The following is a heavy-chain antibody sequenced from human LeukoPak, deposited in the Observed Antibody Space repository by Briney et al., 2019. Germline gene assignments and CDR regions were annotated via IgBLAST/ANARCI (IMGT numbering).Heavy chain of an antibody. CDR2: ISAYNGNT. V-gene: IGHV1-18*01. D-gene: IGHD3-16*02. Sequence: ASVKVSCKASGYTFTGYGISWVRQAPGQGLEWMGWISAYNGNTNYAQKLQGRVTMTTDTSTSTAYMELRSLRSDDTAVYYCARDPGYVWGSYRPDYWGQGTLVTVSS. CDR3: ARDPGYVWGSYRPDY. J-gene: IGHJ4*02. CDR1: GYTFTGYG.